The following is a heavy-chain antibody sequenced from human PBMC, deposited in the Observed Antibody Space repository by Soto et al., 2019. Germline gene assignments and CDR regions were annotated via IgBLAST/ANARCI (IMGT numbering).Heavy chain of an antibody. CDR1: GYTFTSYG. D-gene: IGHD3-9*01. V-gene: IGHV1-18*04. CDR2: ISAYNGNT. CDR3: ARYRYYDILTGYADHMDV. Sequence: ASVKVSCKASGYTFTSYGISWVRQAPGQGLEWMGWISAYNGNTNYAQKLQGRVTMTTDTSTSTAYMELRSLRADDTAVYYCARYRYYDILTGYADHMDVWGQGTTVTVSS. J-gene: IGHJ6*02.